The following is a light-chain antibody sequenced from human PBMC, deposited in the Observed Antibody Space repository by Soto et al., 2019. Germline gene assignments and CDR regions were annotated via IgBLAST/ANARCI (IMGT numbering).Light chain of an antibody. CDR1: SSDVGGYNY. J-gene: IGLJ1*01. Sequence: QSALTQPRSVSGSHGQSVTISCTGTSSDVGGYNYVSWYQQHPGKAPKLMIYDVSKRPSGVPDRLSGAKSGNTASLTISGLQAEDEADYYCCSYAGSYTDVFGTGTKVTVL. CDR2: DVS. CDR3: CSYAGSYTDV. V-gene: IGLV2-11*01.